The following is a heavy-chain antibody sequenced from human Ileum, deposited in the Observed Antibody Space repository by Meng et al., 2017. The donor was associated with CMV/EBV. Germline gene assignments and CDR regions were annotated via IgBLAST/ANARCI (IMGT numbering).Heavy chain of an antibody. CDR2: ISSSDGRT. CDR3: ANSGLRA. J-gene: IGHJ4*02. V-gene: IGHV3-23*01. CDR1: TFTLNNYG. Sequence: GGSLRLSCAASTFTLNNYGMNWVRQAPGKGLEWVSGISSSDGRTYYADSVRGHFTISRDNSKNTLFLQMNSLRVEDTAVYYCANSGLRAWGQGTLVTGYS. D-gene: IGHD4-17*01.